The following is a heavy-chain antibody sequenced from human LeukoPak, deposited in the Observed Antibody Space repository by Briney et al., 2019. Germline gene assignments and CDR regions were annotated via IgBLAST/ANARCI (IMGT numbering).Heavy chain of an antibody. CDR2: IYPGDSDT. Sequence: GESPKISCKASGYSFTSYWIGWGRQMPGKGLEWVGTIYPGDSDTRYRPSFQGQVTISADKSISTAYLQWSSLKASDTAMYYCARLGLEASDSSGYYYFDYWAQGSLVTVSS. D-gene: IGHD3-22*01. J-gene: IGHJ4*02. CDR3: ARLGLEASDSSGYYYFDY. V-gene: IGHV5-51*01. CDR1: GYSFTSYW.